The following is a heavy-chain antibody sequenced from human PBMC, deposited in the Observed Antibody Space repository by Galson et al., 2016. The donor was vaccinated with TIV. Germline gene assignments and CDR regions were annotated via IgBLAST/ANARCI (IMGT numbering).Heavy chain of an antibody. CDR3: ARGVVDGYTLSHLDN. J-gene: IGHJ4*02. D-gene: IGHD5-24*01. Sequence: ETLSLTCTVSDGFISMYYWSWIRQPPGKTLEWIGYVYYSGFTKYNPSLESRVTISLDTSNKQFSLKLTSVTAADTAVYYCARGVVDGYTLSHLDNWGQGTLVTVSS. CDR1: DGFISMYY. CDR2: VYYSGFT. V-gene: IGHV4-59*01.